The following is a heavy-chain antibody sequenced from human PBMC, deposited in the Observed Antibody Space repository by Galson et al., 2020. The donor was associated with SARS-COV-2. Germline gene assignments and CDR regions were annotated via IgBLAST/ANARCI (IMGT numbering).Heavy chain of an antibody. D-gene: IGHD2-21*02. CDR1: GFTFSQYY. Sequence: TGGSLRLSCTVSGFTFSQYYMSWIRQAPGKGPEWLSYISLSGNYIDYAESVRGRFTISRDNAKNLLFLQMNSLRVEDTAVYYCARPAGGMVMTREHAFDIWGQGTMVTVSS. CDR3: ARPAGGMVMTREHAFDI. CDR2: ISLSGNYI. J-gene: IGHJ3*02. V-gene: IGHV3-11*06.